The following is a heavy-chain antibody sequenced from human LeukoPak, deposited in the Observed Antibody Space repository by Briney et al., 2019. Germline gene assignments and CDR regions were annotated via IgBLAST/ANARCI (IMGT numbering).Heavy chain of an antibody. CDR2: IYYSGST. V-gene: IGHV4-59*08. J-gene: IGHJ4*02. CDR3: ARLSPCGPSSSLDY. D-gene: IGHD6-13*01. Sequence: SETLSLTCTVSGGSISSYYWSWIRQPPGKGLEWIGYIYYSGSTNYNPSLKSRVTISVDTSKNQFSLKLSSVTAADTAVYYCARLSPCGPSSSLDYWGQGTLVTVSS. CDR1: GGSISSYY.